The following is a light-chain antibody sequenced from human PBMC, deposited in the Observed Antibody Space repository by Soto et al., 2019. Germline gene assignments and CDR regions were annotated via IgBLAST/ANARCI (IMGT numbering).Light chain of an antibody. CDR1: QSISIY. CDR3: KQSYSTTRLT. J-gene: IGKJ4*01. V-gene: IGKV1-39*01. Sequence: DIQMTQSPSSLSASVGDRVTITCRASQSISIYLNWYQQKPGKAPKFLIYAASSLQSGVPSRFSGSGSGTDFTLTISSLQPEDFATYYCKQSYSTTRLTFGGGTKVEIK. CDR2: AAS.